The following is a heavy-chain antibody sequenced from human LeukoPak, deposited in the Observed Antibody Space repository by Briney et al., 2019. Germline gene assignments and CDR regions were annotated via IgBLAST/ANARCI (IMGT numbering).Heavy chain of an antibody. CDR2: INHRGST. CDR1: GGSFSGYY. Sequence: SETLSLTCAVYGGSFSGYYWSWIRQPPGKGVEWIGEINHRGSTNYNQSLKRRVNISVDKSKKQSSLKRSSVTAADTAVYYCARVRTLPVGLVVVPAARGGSSTFYYSLHVSSKASTVTVSS. V-gene: IGHV4-34*01. D-gene: IGHD2-2*01. J-gene: IGHJ6*03. CDR3: ARVRTLPVGLVVVPAARGGSSTFYYSLHV.